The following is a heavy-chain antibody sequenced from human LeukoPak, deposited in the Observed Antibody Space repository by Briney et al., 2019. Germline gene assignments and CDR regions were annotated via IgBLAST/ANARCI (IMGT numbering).Heavy chain of an antibody. D-gene: IGHD3-10*01. CDR3: ARDQYYYGSGSYAPVYYFDY. CDR1: GGSISSYY. J-gene: IGHJ4*02. Sequence: SETLSLTCTVSGGSISSYYWSWIRQPAGKGLEWIGRIYTRGSTNYNPSLKSRVTMSVDTSKHQFSLKLSSVTAADTAVYYCARDQYYYGSGSYAPVYYFDYWGQGTLVTVSS. CDR2: IYTRGST. V-gene: IGHV4-4*07.